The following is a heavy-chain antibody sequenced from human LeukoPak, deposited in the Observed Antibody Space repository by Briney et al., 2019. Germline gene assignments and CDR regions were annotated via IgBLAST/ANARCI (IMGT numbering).Heavy chain of an antibody. Sequence: GGSLRLSCAASGFTFSNAWMSWVRQAPGKGLEWVGRIKSKTDGGTTDYAAPVKGRFTISRDDSKNTLYLQMNSLKTEDTAVYYCAKEGVGCSSTSRWNNFDYWGQGTLVTVSS. CDR2: IKSKTDGGTT. V-gene: IGHV3-15*01. CDR1: GFTFSNAW. J-gene: IGHJ4*02. D-gene: IGHD2-2*01. CDR3: AKEGVGCSSTSRWNNFDY.